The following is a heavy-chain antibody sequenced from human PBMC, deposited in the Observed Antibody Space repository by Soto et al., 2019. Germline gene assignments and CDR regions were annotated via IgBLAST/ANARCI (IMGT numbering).Heavy chain of an antibody. CDR2: INHSGST. V-gene: IGHV4-34*01. D-gene: IGHD3-16*01. CDR1: GGSFSGYY. CDR3: ARDRTGEGYYYGMDV. J-gene: IGHJ6*02. Sequence: PSETLSLTCAVYGGSFSGYYWSWIRQPPGKGLEWIGEINHSGSTNYNPSLKSRVTISVDTSKNQFSLKLSSVTAADTAVYYCARDRTGEGYYYGMDVWGQGTTVTVSS.